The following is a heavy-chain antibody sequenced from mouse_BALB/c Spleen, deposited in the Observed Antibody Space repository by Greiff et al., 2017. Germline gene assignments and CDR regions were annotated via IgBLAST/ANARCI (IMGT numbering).Heavy chain of an antibody. CDR3: ARHYGNYLDY. V-gene: IGHV5-12-1*01. CDR2: ISSGGGST. Sequence: EVQLVESGGGLVKPGGSLKLSCAASGFAFSSYDMSWVRQTPEKRLEWVAYISSGGGSTYYPDTVKGRFTISRDNAKNTLYLQMSSLKSEDTAMYYCARHYGNYLDYWGQGTTLTVSS. D-gene: IGHD2-1*01. CDR1: GFAFSSYD. J-gene: IGHJ2*01.